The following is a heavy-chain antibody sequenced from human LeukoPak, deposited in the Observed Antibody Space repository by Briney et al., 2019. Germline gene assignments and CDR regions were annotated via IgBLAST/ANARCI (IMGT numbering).Heavy chain of an antibody. Sequence: QPGGSLRLSCAASGFTFSSYAMSWVRQAPGKGLEWVAFIRYDGSNKYYADSVKGRFTISRDNSKNTVWLQMNSLRPEDTAVYYCAKDQGSSWLEGFDYWGQGALVTVSS. V-gene: IGHV3-30*02. CDR1: GFTFSSYA. D-gene: IGHD6-13*01. CDR2: IRYDGSNK. J-gene: IGHJ4*02. CDR3: AKDQGSSWLEGFDY.